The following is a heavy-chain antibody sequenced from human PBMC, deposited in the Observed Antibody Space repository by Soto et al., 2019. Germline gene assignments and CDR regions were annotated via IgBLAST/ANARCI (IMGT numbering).Heavy chain of an antibody. J-gene: IGHJ4*02. CDR1: GGSFSGYY. D-gene: IGHD4-17*01. CDR3: ARSSHSTVTTYDY. CDR2: INHSGST. V-gene: IGHV4-34*09. Sequence: SETLSLTCAVYGGSFSGYYWSWIRQPPGKGLEWIGEINHSGSTNYNPSLKSRVTISVDTSKNQFSLKLSSVTAADTAVYYCARSSHSTVTTYDYWGQGTLVTVSS.